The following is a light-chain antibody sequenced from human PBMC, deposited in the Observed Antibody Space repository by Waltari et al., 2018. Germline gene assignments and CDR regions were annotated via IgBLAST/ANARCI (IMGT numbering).Light chain of an antibody. CDR1: QDIGSS. Sequence: EIQMTQSPSSVFASVGDRVAITCRATQDIGSSLAWYQQKPGQGPNLLIYAASNLQTGVPSRFSGSGSGADFTLTINSLQPEDFAVYYCQQVHSVPPTFGQGTRVEIK. CDR3: QQVHSVPPT. CDR2: AAS. V-gene: IGKV1-12*01. J-gene: IGKJ1*01.